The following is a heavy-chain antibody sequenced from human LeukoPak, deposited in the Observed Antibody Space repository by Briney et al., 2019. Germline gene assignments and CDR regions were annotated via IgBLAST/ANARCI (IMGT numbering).Heavy chain of an antibody. D-gene: IGHD3-10*01. V-gene: IGHV4-39*01. CDR3: ARISYYGSGSYYKDYYYYLDV. Sequence: SSETLAPTCTVSGGSISSSSYYWGWIRQPPGKGLEWIGTIYYSGSTYYNPSRKSRVTISVDTPKNQFSLRLSSVPAADTAVYYCARISYYGSGSYYKDYYYYLDVWGQGTPVTVSS. J-gene: IGHJ6*03. CDR1: GGSISSSSYY. CDR2: IYYSGST.